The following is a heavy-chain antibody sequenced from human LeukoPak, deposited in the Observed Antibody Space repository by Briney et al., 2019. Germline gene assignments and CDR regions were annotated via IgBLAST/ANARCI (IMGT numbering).Heavy chain of an antibody. Sequence: SGGSLRLSCAATGFTFSSYSMNWVRQAPGKGLEWVSYISSSSSTIYYADSVKGRFTISRDNAKNSLYLQMNSLRAEDTAVYYCARGGDCSSTSCPLEGYYYYYMDVWGKGTTVTVSS. V-gene: IGHV3-48*01. J-gene: IGHJ6*03. D-gene: IGHD2-2*01. CDR2: ISSSSSTI. CDR1: GFTFSSYS. CDR3: ARGGDCSSTSCPLEGYYYYYMDV.